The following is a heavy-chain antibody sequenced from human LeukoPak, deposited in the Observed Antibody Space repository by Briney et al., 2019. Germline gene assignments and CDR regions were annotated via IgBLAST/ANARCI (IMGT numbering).Heavy chain of an antibody. CDR3: ARGRDTSGYYDDY. V-gene: IGHV4-34*01. D-gene: IGHD3-22*01. Sequence: SETLSLTCAVYGGSFSGYYWSWIRQPPGKGLEWIGEINHSGSTNYNPSLRSRVTISVDTSKNQFSLKLSSVTAADTAVYYCARGRDTSGYYDDYWGQGTLVTVSS. CDR1: GGSFSGYY. J-gene: IGHJ4*02. CDR2: INHSGST.